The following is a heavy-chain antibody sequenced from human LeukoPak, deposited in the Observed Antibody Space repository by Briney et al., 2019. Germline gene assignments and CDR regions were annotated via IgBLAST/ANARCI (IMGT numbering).Heavy chain of an antibody. CDR2: MNPNSGNT. CDR1: GYTFTSYD. Sequence: ASVKVSCKASGYTFTSYDINWVRQATGQGLEWMGWMNPNSGNTGYAQKFQGRVTMTRNTSISTAYMELSSLRSEDTAVYYCARGGYSGYDLSDSSIDYWGQGTLVTVSS. V-gene: IGHV1-8*01. J-gene: IGHJ4*02. CDR3: ARGGYSGYDLSDSSIDY. D-gene: IGHD5-12*01.